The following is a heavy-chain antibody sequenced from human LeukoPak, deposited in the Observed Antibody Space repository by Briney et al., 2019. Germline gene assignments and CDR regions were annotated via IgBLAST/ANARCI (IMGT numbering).Heavy chain of an antibody. V-gene: IGHV1-69*13. CDR1: GYTFTSYA. J-gene: IGHJ6*02. CDR3: ARPSGSLYYYGMDV. D-gene: IGHD1-26*01. CDR2: IIPIFGTA. Sequence: SVKVSCKASGYTFTSYAISWVRQAPGQGLEWMGGIIPIFGTANYAQKFQGRVTITADESTSTAYMELSSLRAEDTAVYYCARPSGSLYYYGMDVWGQGTTVTVSS.